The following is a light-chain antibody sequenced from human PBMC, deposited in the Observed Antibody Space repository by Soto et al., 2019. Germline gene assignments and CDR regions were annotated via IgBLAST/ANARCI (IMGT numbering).Light chain of an antibody. V-gene: IGKV1-27*01. J-gene: IGKJ2*01. CDR2: TSS. CDR3: QQYDSHPMYT. CDR1: QGIGNY. Sequence: DIQMTQSPSSLSASVGDRVTITCRASQGIGNYLAWYQQKPGKVPKLLIYTSSTLQSGVPSRFSGSGSGTEFTLTISSLQPDDFATYYCQQYDSHPMYTFGQGTKVDIK.